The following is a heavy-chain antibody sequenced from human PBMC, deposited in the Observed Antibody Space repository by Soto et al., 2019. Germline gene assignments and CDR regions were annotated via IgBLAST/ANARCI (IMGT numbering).Heavy chain of an antibody. D-gene: IGHD3-10*01. V-gene: IGHV3-15*07. CDR3: ATADSYGAGSSDY. CDR1: GFTFTNAW. Sequence: EVQLVESGGALVKPGGSLRLSCAASGFTFTNAWMNWVRQAPGKGLEWVGRIKRKSDGGTTDYAAPVTGRFTISRDDSKNTLYLQMNSLKTEDTAVSYCATADSYGAGSSDYWGQGTLVTVSS. J-gene: IGHJ4*02. CDR2: IKRKSDGGTT.